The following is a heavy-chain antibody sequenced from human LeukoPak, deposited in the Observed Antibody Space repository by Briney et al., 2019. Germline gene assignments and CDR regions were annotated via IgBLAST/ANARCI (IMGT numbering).Heavy chain of an antibody. D-gene: IGHD4-17*01. V-gene: IGHV3-21*01. J-gene: IGHJ4*02. Sequence: PGGSLRLSCAASGFTFSRYSMNWVRQAPGKGLEWVSSISSSSSYIYYADSVKGRFTISRDNAKNSLYLQMNSLRAEDTAVYYCARDHYGDHYFDYWGQGTLVTVSS. CDR2: ISSSSSYI. CDR1: GFTFSRYS. CDR3: ARDHYGDHYFDY.